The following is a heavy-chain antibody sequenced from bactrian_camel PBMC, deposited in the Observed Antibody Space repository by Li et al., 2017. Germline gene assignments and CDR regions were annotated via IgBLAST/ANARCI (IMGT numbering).Heavy chain of an antibody. CDR3: AADQLYGTCRDVLDFPA. Sequence: HVQLVESGGGSVQAGGSLTLSCAAGRYTYKRNCMGWFRQRPGKDREGLAVLWIGGATTTYADSVKGRFIITRDKAKDLVYLQMNGLQPEDTGMYYCAADQLYGTCRDVLDFPARGQGTQVTASS. D-gene: IGHD7*01. V-gene: IGHV3-3*01. CDR2: LWIGGATT. CDR1: RYTYKRNC. J-gene: IGHJ4*01.